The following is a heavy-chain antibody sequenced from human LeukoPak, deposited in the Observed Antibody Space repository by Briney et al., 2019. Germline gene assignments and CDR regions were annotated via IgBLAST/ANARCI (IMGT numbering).Heavy chain of an antibody. CDR1: GYTFTSYG. D-gene: IGHD5-24*01. Sequence: ASVKVSCKASGYTFTSYGISWVRQAPGQGLEWMGWISAYNGNTNYAQKLQGRVTMTTDTSTSTAYMELRSLRSDDTAVYYCARYRDGDNRPFDNFDYWGQGTLVTVSS. V-gene: IGHV1-18*01. CDR3: ARYRDGDNRPFDNFDY. J-gene: IGHJ4*02. CDR2: ISAYNGNT.